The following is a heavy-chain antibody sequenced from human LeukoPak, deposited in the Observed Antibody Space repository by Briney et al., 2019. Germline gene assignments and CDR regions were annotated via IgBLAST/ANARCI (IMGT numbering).Heavy chain of an antibody. CDR3: ASRDSSGYADYYYYYGMDV. CDR1: GFTFSSYS. CDR2: ISSSSSYI. J-gene: IGHJ6*02. V-gene: IGHV3-21*01. Sequence: GGSLRLSCAASGFTFSSYSMNWVRQAPGKGLEWVSSISSSSSYIYYAGSVKGRFTISRDNAKNSLYLQMNSLRAEDTAVYYCASRDSSGYADYYYYYGMDVWGQGTTVTVSS. D-gene: IGHD3-22*01.